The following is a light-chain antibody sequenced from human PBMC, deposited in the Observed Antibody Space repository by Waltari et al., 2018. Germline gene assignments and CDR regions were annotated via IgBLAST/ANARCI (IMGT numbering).Light chain of an antibody. CDR3: QHYVRLPVT. CDR2: GAS. V-gene: IGKV3-20*01. Sequence: EIVLTQSPGTLSLSPGERATLSCRASQSVRRTLAWYQQKPGHAPRLLIYGASNRATGIPDRFSGSGSGTDFSLTISRLEPEDFSVYYCQHYVRLPVTFGQGTKVEIK. J-gene: IGKJ1*01. CDR1: QSVRRT.